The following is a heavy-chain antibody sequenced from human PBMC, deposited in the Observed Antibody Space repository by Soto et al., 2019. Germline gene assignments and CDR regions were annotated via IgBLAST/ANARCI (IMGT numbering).Heavy chain of an antibody. J-gene: IGHJ4*02. CDR2: ITSSGDST. D-gene: IGHD1-1*01. CDR1: GFPFSNFA. CDR3: TTGPFIAGDY. Sequence: EVQLLESGGGLVQPGGSLRLSCGASGFPFSNFAMSWVRQAPGKGLGGVSVITSSGDSTYFADSVKGRFTISRDNSKNTGYLQLNSLRAEDTATYFCTTGPFIAGDYWGQGTLVTVSS. V-gene: IGHV3-23*01.